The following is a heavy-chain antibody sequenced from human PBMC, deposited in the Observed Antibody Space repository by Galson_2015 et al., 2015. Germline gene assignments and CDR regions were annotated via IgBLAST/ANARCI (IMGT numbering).Heavy chain of an antibody. CDR1: GFSLSTSGVG. V-gene: IGHV2-5*02. J-gene: IGHJ4*02. CDR2: IYWDNDK. D-gene: IGHD1-26*01. Sequence: PALVKRTQPLTLACTFSGFSLSTSGVGVAWLRQPPGKALECLALIYWDNDKRYTPSLKNRLSINKDTSRNEVVLTMTNMDPEDTATYFCAHRLGGSGSWDVGCFDSWGQGTQVTVSS. CDR3: AHRLGGSGSWDVGCFDS.